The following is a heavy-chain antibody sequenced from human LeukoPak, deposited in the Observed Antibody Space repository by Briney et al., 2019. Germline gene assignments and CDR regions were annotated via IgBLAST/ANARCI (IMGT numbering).Heavy chain of an antibody. D-gene: IGHD2-2*01. Sequence: GGSLRLSCAASGFTFSSYEMNWVRQAPGKGLEWVSYISSSGSTIYHADSVKGRFTISRDNAKNSLYLQMNSLRAEDTAVYYCAREPVVPAANYYYYGMDVWGKGTTVTVSS. V-gene: IGHV3-48*03. CDR2: ISSSGSTI. J-gene: IGHJ6*04. CDR3: AREPVVPAANYYYYGMDV. CDR1: GFTFSSYE.